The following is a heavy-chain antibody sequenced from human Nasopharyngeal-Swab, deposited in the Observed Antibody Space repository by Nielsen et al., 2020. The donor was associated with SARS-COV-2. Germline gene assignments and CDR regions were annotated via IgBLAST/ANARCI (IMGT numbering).Heavy chain of an antibody. CDR1: GFTVSSNY. Sequence: GESLKISCAASGFTVSSNYMSWVRQAPGKGLEWVSVIYSGGGTHYADSVKGRFTISRHNSKNTLYLQMNSLRAEDTAVYYCARVEGGGYYYYGMDVWGQGTTVTVSS. V-gene: IGHV3-53*04. D-gene: IGHD2-15*01. CDR3: ARVEGGGYYYYGMDV. CDR2: IYSGGGT. J-gene: IGHJ6*02.